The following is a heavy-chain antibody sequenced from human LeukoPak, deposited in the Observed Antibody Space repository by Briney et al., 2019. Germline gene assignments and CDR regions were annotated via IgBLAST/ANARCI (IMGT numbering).Heavy chain of an antibody. Sequence: PGGSLRLSCAASGLTFSNAWMSWVRQAPGKGLEWVGRIKRKSDGGTTDYAAPVKGRFTISRDDSKNTLYLQMNSLKSEDTAVYYCTTDYYDYVWGSYRPDNWGQGTLVTVSS. CDR1: GLTFSNAW. D-gene: IGHD3-16*02. V-gene: IGHV3-15*01. J-gene: IGHJ4*02. CDR2: IKRKSDGGTT. CDR3: TTDYYDYVWGSYRPDN.